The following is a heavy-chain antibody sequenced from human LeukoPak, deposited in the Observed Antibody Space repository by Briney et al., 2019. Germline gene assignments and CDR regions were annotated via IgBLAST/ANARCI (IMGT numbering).Heavy chain of an antibody. CDR1: GGTLSSYA. Sequence: ASVKVSCKASGGTLSSYAISWVRQAPGQGLEWMGGIIPIFGTANYAQKFQGRVTITADESTSTAYMELSSLRSEDTVVYYCARDRPSLTGFDYWGQGTLVTVSS. J-gene: IGHJ4*02. CDR3: ARDRPSLTGFDY. V-gene: IGHV1-69*13. CDR2: IIPIFGTA. D-gene: IGHD3-9*01.